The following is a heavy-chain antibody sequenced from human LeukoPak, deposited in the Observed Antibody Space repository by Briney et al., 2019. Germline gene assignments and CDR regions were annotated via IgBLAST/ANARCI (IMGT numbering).Heavy chain of an antibody. D-gene: IGHD5-12*01. Sequence: PGGSLRLSCAASGFTFSSYWMHWVRQAPGKGLVWVSRINSDGSSTSYADSVKGRFTISRDDAKNSLYVQMNSLREEDTAVYYCARVGYSGWNLEYWGQGTLVTVSS. V-gene: IGHV3-74*01. CDR3: ARVGYSGWNLEY. CDR2: INSDGSST. J-gene: IGHJ4*02. CDR1: GFTFSSYW.